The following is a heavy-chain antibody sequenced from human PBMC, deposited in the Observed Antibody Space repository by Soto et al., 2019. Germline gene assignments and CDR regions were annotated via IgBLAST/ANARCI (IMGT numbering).Heavy chain of an antibody. J-gene: IGHJ5*02. D-gene: IGHD5-18*01. V-gene: IGHV4-59*01. CDR3: AGAAKRYNWFDP. CDR2: IYYSGNT. CDR1: GGSITTYY. Sequence: SETLSLTCSVSGGSITTYYWSWIRHPPGKGLEWIGYIYYSGNTNYNPSLESRVTISVDTSKNQFSLRLTSVTAADTAVYYCAGAAKRYNWFDPWGQGTLVTVSS.